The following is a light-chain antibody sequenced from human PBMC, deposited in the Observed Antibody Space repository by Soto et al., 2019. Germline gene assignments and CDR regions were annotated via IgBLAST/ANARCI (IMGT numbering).Light chain of an antibody. V-gene: IGLV2-14*01. CDR1: SSDIGAYNY. CDR3: QSYDNSLSGSWV. CDR2: EVT. Sequence: SALTQPASVSGSPGQSITISCTGTSSDIGAYNYVSWYRQHPGEAPKVIIYEVTHRPSGISSRFSGSKSGNTASLTISGLQAEDEADYYCQSYDNSLSGSWVFGGGTKLTVL. J-gene: IGLJ3*02.